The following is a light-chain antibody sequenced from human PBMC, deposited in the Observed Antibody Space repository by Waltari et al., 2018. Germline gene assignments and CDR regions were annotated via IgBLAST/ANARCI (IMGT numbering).Light chain of an antibody. CDR1: QSVSSS. V-gene: IGKV3-20*01. J-gene: IGKJ2*01. Sequence: EIVLTQSPGTLSLSPGERATLSCRASQSVSSSLAWYQPKPGQAPRRLIYGASNRAPGIPDRVSGSGSGTDFTLTISRLEPEDFVVYYCQQYGSSPHTFGQGTKLEIK. CDR2: GAS. CDR3: QQYGSSPHT.